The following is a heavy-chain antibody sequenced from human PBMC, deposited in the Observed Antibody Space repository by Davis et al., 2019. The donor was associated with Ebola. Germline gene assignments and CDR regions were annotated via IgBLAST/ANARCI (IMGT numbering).Heavy chain of an antibody. Sequence: QTLSLTCAISGDSVSSNTAAWTCLRQSPSRGLESLGRTYYRSKWYNDYAVSVKSRITINPDTSKNQFSLQLNSVTPEDTAVYYCARDRYGYSSSWYLDYWGQGTLVTVSS. CDR3: ARDRYGYSSSWYLDY. CDR1: GDSVSSNTAA. CDR2: TYYRSKWYN. D-gene: IGHD6-13*01. J-gene: IGHJ4*02. V-gene: IGHV6-1*01.